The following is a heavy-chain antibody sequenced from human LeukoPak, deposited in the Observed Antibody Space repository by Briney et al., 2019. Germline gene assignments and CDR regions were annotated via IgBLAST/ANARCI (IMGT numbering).Heavy chain of an antibody. J-gene: IGHJ4*02. CDR2: ISGSGGST. D-gene: IGHD3-10*01. V-gene: IGHV3-23*01. CDR1: GFTFSSYA. CDR3: ARYDGGSGPFDY. Sequence: GVSLRLSCAASGFTFSSYAMSWVRQAPGKGLEWVSAISGSGGSTYYADSVKGRFTISRDNSKNTLYLQMNSLRAEDTAVYYCARYDGGSGPFDYWGQGTLVTVSS.